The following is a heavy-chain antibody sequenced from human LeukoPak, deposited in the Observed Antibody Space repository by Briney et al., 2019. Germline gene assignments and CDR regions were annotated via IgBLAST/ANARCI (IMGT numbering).Heavy chain of an antibody. CDR3: ARIGYSNGWYYFDY. D-gene: IGHD6-19*01. J-gene: IGHJ4*02. V-gene: IGHV3-74*01. CDR2: INSDGSST. CDR1: GFTFSSYR. Sequence: GRSLRLSCAASGFTFSSYRMHWVRQAPGKGLVWVSRINSDGSSTDYADTVKGRFTISRDNAKNTLYLQMNSLRAEDTAVYYCARIGYSNGWYYFDYWGQGTLVTVSS.